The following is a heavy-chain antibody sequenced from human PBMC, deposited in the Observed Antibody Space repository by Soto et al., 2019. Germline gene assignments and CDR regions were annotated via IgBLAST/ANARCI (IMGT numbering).Heavy chain of an antibody. V-gene: IGHV3-7*04. CDR3: ARFYYDSSGYLPSPYYYYYGMDV. CDR2: IKQDGSEK. D-gene: IGHD3-22*01. CDR1: GFTFSSYW. Sequence: EVPLVESGGGLVQPGGSLRLSCAASGFTFSSYWMSWVRQAPGKGLEWVANIKQDGSEKYYVDSVKGRFTISRDNAKNSLXLXMXXLRAEDTAVYYCARFYYDSSGYLPSPYYYYYGMDVWGQGTTVTVSS. J-gene: IGHJ6*02.